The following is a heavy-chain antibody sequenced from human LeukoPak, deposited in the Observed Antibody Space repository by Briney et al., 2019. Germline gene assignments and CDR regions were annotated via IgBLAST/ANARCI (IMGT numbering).Heavy chain of an antibody. CDR2: ISYDGSNK. V-gene: IGHV3-30*04. CDR1: GFTFSSYA. D-gene: IGHD1-26*01. Sequence: PGGSLRLSCAASGFTFSSYAMHWVRQAPGKGLEWVAVISYDGSNKYYADSVKGRFTISRDNSKNTLYLQMNSLRAEDTAVYNCAVGGTGGPFDYWGQGTLVTVSS. J-gene: IGHJ4*02. CDR3: AVGGTGGPFDY.